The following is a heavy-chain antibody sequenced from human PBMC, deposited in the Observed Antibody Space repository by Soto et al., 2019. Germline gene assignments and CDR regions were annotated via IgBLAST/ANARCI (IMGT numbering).Heavy chain of an antibody. CDR1: GYALTSYG. CDR3: ARDPVGGNWFDP. D-gene: IGHD1-26*01. V-gene: IGHV1-18*01. Sequence: GAAVKVSCKAVGYALTSYGVGCGRQAPGQGLEWMGWINPYNGNTNYAQKLQGRVTMTTDTSTSTAYMELRSLRSDDTAVYYCARDPVGGNWFDPWGQGTLVTVSS. CDR2: INPYNGNT. J-gene: IGHJ5*02.